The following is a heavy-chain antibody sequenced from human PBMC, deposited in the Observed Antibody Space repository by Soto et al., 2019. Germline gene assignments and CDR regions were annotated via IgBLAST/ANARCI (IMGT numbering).Heavy chain of an antibody. CDR2: VKYDVSST. Sequence: EVQLVESGGGLVQPGGSLRLSCAASGFTFTDYWMHWVRQVPGEGLVWVSRVKYDVSSTNYADSVKGRFTISRDNAKNTLYLQMNSLRNEDTAVYFCARGARGYYYMDVWGQGTTVTVSS. CDR1: GFTFTDYW. D-gene: IGHD3-10*01. CDR3: ARGARGYYYMDV. J-gene: IGHJ6*03. V-gene: IGHV3-74*01.